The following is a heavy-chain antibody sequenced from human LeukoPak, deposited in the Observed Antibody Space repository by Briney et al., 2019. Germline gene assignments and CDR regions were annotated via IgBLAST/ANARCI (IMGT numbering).Heavy chain of an antibody. V-gene: IGHV3-74*01. CDR2: INSDGSST. CDR3: ARVSGYSGYDYSPLDY. Sequence: PRGSLRLSCAVSGFTFSSYWMHWVRQAPGKGLVWVARINSDGSSTSYADSVKGRFTISRDNAKNSLYLQMNSLRAEDTAMYYCARVSGYSGYDYSPLDYWGQGTLVTVSS. CDR1: GFTFSSYW. D-gene: IGHD5-12*01. J-gene: IGHJ4*02.